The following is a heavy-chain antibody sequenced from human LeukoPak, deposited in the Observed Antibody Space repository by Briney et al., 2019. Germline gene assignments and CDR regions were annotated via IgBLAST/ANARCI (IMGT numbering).Heavy chain of an antibody. CDR3: ANAYCGGDCPRFQH. CDR1: GFTFSSYA. D-gene: IGHD2-21*02. J-gene: IGHJ1*01. V-gene: IGHV3-23*01. CDR2: ISRSDDRT. Sequence: PGGSLRLSCAASGFTFSSYAMSWVRQAPGKGLEWVSAISRSDDRTYYADSVKGRFTISRDNSKNTLYLQMNSLRAEDTALYYCANAYCGGDCPRFQHWGRGTLVTVSS.